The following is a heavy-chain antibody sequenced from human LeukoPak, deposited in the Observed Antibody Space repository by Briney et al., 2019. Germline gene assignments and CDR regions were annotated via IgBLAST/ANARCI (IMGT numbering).Heavy chain of an antibody. D-gene: IGHD4-23*01. J-gene: IGHJ5*02. Sequence: GGSLRLSCAASGFTFSSYAMSWVRQAPGKGLEWVSAISGSGGSTYYADSVKGRFTISRDNSKNTLYLQMNSLRAEDRAVYYCAKDQENGGNSPFFSWGQGTLVTVSS. CDR1: GFTFSSYA. CDR2: ISGSGGST. V-gene: IGHV3-23*01. CDR3: AKDQENGGNSPFFS.